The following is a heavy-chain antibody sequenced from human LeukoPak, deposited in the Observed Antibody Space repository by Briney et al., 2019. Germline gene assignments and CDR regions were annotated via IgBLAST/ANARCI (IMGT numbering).Heavy chain of an antibody. CDR3: ANGVNSSGGGGAFDI. V-gene: IGHV1-46*01. Sequence: ASVKVSCKASGYTFTSYDINWVRQAPGQGLEWMGIINPSGGSTSYAQKFQGRVTMTRDTSTSTVYMELSSLRSEDTAVYYCANGVNSSGGGGAFDIWGQGTMVTVSS. D-gene: IGHD6-19*01. CDR2: INPSGGST. CDR1: GYTFTSYD. J-gene: IGHJ3*02.